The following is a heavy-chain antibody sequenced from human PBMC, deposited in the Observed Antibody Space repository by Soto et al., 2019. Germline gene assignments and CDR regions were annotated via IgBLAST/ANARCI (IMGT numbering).Heavy chain of an antibody. Sequence: EVQLVESGGGLVKPGGSLRLSCAASGFTFSSYSMNWVRQAPGKGLEWVSSISSSSSYIYYADSVKGRFTISRDNAKNSLYLQMNSLRAEGTAVYYCARDGPYDSSGYYPSRLGQRNDYWGQGTLVTVSS. D-gene: IGHD3-22*01. CDR3: ARDGPYDSSGYYPSRLGQRNDY. CDR1: GFTFSSYS. J-gene: IGHJ4*02. CDR2: ISSSSSYI. V-gene: IGHV3-21*01.